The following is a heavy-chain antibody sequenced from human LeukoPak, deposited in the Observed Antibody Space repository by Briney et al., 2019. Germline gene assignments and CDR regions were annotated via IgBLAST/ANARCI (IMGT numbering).Heavy chain of an antibody. V-gene: IGHV1-2*02. CDR3: ARQGVFGGYSYGYGY. Sequence: ASVKVSCKASGYTFTSYGISWVRQAPGEGLEWMGWINPNSGGTNYAQKFQDRVTMTRDTSISTAYMELSGLRSDDTAVYYCARQGVFGGYSYGYGYWGQGTLVTVSS. CDR1: GYTFTSYG. J-gene: IGHJ4*02. D-gene: IGHD5-18*01. CDR2: INPNSGGT.